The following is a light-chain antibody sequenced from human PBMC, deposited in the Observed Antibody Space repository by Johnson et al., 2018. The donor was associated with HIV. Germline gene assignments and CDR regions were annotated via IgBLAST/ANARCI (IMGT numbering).Light chain of an antibody. CDR3: GTWDSSLSAYV. CDR1: SSNIGNNY. CDR2: ENN. J-gene: IGLJ1*01. Sequence: HSVLTQPPSVSAAPGQKVTISCSGSSSNIGNNYVSWYQQLPGTAPKLLIYENNKRPSGIPDRFSGSKSGTSATLGITGLQTGDEADYYCGTWDSSLSAYVFGTGIKVTVL. V-gene: IGLV1-51*02.